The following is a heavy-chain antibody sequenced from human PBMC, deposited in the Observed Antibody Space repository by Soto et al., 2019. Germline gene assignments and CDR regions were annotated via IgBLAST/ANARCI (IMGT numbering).Heavy chain of an antibody. CDR2: INHSGST. Sequence: SETLSLTCAVCGGSFSGYYWSWIRQPPGKGLEWIGEINHSGSTNYNPSLKSRVTISVDTSKNQFSLKLSSVTAADTAVYYCARGLGAPIYYYYYMDVWGKGTTVTVSS. CDR1: GGSFSGYY. CDR3: ARGLGAPIYYYYYMDV. V-gene: IGHV4-34*01. J-gene: IGHJ6*03.